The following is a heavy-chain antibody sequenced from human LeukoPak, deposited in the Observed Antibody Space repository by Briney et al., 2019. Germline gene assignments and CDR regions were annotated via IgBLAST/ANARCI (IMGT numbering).Heavy chain of an antibody. Sequence: GGCLRLSCAASGFTFSSYAMSWVRQAPGKGLEWVSAISGSGGSTYYADSVKGRFTISRDNSKNTLYLQMNSLRAEDTAVYYCAKLGGSYVVVTAIYWGQGTLVTVSS. CDR2: ISGSGGST. V-gene: IGHV3-23*01. CDR1: GFTFSSYA. CDR3: AKLGGSYVVVTAIY. J-gene: IGHJ4*02. D-gene: IGHD2-21*02.